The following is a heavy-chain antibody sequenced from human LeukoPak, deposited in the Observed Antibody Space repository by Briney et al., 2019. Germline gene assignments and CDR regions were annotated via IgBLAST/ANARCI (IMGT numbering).Heavy chain of an antibody. J-gene: IGHJ6*02. D-gene: IGHD2-2*01. CDR1: VGTFSSYA. CDR2: IIPILGIA. Sequence: SVKVSCKASVGTFSSYAISWVRQAPGQGLEWMGRIIPILGIANYAQKFQGRVTITADKSTTTAYMELSSLRSEDTAVYYCARRSLPAAIGASYYYYGLDVWGQGTTVTVSS. V-gene: IGHV1-69*04. CDR3: ARRSLPAAIGASYYYYGLDV.